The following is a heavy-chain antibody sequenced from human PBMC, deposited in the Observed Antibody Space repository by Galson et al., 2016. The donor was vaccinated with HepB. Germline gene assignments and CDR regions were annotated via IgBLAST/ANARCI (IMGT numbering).Heavy chain of an antibody. CDR2: ISRSGDST. D-gene: IGHD1-26*01. CDR1: GFTFSNHG. J-gene: IGHJ6*04. Sequence: SLRLSCAASGFTFSNHGMTWVRQAPGKGLEVVSSISRSGDSTDYADSVKGRFTTSRDNSKNTLSLQMNSMTADDTAIYYCAQGSTAPAVWGKGTTVTVSS. CDR3: AQGSTAPAV. V-gene: IGHV3-23*01.